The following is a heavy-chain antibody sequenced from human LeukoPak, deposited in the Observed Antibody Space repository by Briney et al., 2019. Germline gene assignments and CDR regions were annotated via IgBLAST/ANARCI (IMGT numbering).Heavy chain of an antibody. CDR1: GVSFNDYY. J-gene: IGHJ4*02. V-gene: IGHV4-34*10. CDR3: TRMTTVHEY. D-gene: IGHD4-17*01. Sequence: SEILSITCAVSGVSFNDYYWSWVRQTPGEGLEWIGEINHSGYTNDSSSLKSLITLLIDTYRKQSSLNLRSVTVADPGFYSATRMTTVHEYWGQGTLVTVSS. CDR2: INHSGYT.